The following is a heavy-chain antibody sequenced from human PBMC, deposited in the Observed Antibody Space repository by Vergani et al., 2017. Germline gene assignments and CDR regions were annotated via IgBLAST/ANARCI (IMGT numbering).Heavy chain of an antibody. CDR3: ARDGRIEAKGTEIDY. J-gene: IGHJ4*02. V-gene: IGHV3-74*01. CDR2: VSPEGTNT. D-gene: IGHD2-21*01. CDR1: GFTFSRHW. Sequence: EVQLVESGGGLVQPGGSLRLSCAASGFTFSRHWMHWVRQAPGKGLVWVSLVSPEGTNTPYADSVKGRVTISRDNAKNMMYVQVNSLRDEDTAVYYCARDGRIEAKGTEIDYWGQGTMVTVSS.